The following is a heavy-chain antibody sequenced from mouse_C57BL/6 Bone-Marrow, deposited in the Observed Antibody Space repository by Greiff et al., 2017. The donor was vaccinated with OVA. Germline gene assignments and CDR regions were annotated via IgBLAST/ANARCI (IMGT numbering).Heavy chain of an antibody. J-gene: IGHJ3*01. CDR3: TRTVYGSPWFAD. CDR2: ISSGSSTI. CDR1: GFTFSDYG. Sequence: EVQRVESGGGLVKPGGSLKLSCAASGFTFSDYGMHWVRQAPEKGLEWVAYISSGSSTIYYADTVKGRFTISRDNAKNTLSLQMSSMWSDDTVMYYCTRTVYGSPWFADWGTGTLVTVSA. D-gene: IGHD1-1*01. V-gene: IGHV5-17*01.